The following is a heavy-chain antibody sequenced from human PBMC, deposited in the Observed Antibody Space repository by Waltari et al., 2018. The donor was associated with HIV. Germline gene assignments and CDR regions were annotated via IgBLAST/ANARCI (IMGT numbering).Heavy chain of an antibody. CDR3: ASARETMGVDFDS. V-gene: IGHV1-69*08. D-gene: IGHD3-10*01. J-gene: IGHJ4*02. Sequence: QVQLVHSGAEVKKPGSPVTISCKASGGAFISPSFNWVRQAPGQGLEWMGRVSPVARTANKAQRFQDRVTITADKNTTTVYMELRSLRLDDTAMYYCASARETMGVDFDSWGQGTPVTV. CDR2: VSPVARTA. CDR1: GGAFISPS.